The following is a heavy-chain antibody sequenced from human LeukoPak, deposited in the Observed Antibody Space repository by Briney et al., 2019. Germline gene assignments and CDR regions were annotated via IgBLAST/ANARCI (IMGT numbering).Heavy chain of an antibody. CDR2: VYYSGDT. J-gene: IGHJ4*02. D-gene: IGHD3-22*01. CDR3: ARVLNYYDHSGYFYFFDY. V-gene: IGHV4-31*03. Sequence: SETLSLTCSVSGASISTSGHYWSWIRQHPGKGLDWIGYVYYSGDTHYNASLRSRVFISVDTSQSQFSLKLSSVTAADTAVYYCARVLNYYDHSGYFYFFDYWGQGTPVTVSS. CDR1: GASISTSGHY.